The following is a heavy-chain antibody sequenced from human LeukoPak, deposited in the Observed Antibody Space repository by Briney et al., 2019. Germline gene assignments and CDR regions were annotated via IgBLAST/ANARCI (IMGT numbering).Heavy chain of an antibody. D-gene: IGHD1-14*01. Sequence: GGSLRLSCAASGFTFSSYAMHWVRQAPGKGLEWVAVISYDGSNKYYADSVKGRFTISRDNSKNTLYLQMNSLRAEDTAVYYCVKDNPLDYWGRGTLVIVSS. J-gene: IGHJ4*02. CDR3: VKDNPLDY. V-gene: IGHV3-30*04. CDR2: ISYDGSNK. CDR1: GFTFSSYA.